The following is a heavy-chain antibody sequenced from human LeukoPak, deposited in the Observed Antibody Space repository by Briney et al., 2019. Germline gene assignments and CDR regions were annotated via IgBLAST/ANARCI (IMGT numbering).Heavy chain of an antibody. Sequence: GGSLRLSCAASGFPFSSYAMHWLRQTPGKGLEWVAVIWFDGGKIYYADSVKGRFTISRDNSKNTLYLQMNSLRAEDTAVYHCARDFTNIRGGGYFDNWGQGTLVTVSS. D-gene: IGHD2/OR15-2a*01. CDR2: IWFDGGKI. CDR1: GFPFSSYA. V-gene: IGHV3-33*01. CDR3: ARDFTNIRGGGYFDN. J-gene: IGHJ4*02.